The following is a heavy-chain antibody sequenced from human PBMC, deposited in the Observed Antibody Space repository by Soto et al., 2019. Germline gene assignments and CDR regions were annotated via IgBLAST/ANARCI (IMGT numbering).Heavy chain of an antibody. CDR1: VFMFIDYA. CDR2: LLRPGRST. D-gene: IGHD3-16*01. V-gene: IGHV3-23*01. CDR3: AKDAIANDGIWLMDS. Sequence: GWSLRLSCASSVFMFIDYAMTWARQAPGKELEWVSGLLRPGRSTYYADSVKGRFTISGDTSANTVYLQMDSLRAEDTAVYYCAKDAIANDGIWLMDSWGQGTVVTVSS. J-gene: IGHJ5*02.